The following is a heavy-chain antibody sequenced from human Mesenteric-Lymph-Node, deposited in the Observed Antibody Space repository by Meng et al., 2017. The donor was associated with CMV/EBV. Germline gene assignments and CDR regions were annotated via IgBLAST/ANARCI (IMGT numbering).Heavy chain of an antibody. D-gene: IGHD3-10*01. CDR2: IYSGGST. V-gene: IGHV3-53*01. CDR1: GFIVSSNY. CDR3: VRYYGAGSYFGDY. J-gene: IGHJ4*02. Sequence: GESLKISCAASGFIVSSNYMSWVRQAPGRGLEWVSVIYSGGSTYYAGSVRGRFTISRDNSKDTLYLQMNSLRAEDTAVYYCVRYYGAGSYFGDYWGQGTQVTVSS.